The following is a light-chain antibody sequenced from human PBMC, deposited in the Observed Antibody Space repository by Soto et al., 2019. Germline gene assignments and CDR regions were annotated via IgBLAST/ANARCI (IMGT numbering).Light chain of an antibody. CDR3: NSYTTASIYV. J-gene: IGLJ1*01. CDR1: SSDFGAYNY. V-gene: IGLV2-14*01. Sequence: QSALTQPDSVSGPPGQSITISCTGTSSDFGAYNYVSWYQQYPGKVPKLLIYNVSNRPSGVSNRFSGSKSGNTASLTIFGLQAEDVSDYFFNSYTTASIYVLALGPKVTV. CDR2: NVS.